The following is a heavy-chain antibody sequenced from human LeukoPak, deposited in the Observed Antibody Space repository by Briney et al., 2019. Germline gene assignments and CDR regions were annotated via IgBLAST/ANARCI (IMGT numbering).Heavy chain of an antibody. V-gene: IGHV3-33*01. CDR3: ARDASGYYYTSGLIDY. D-gene: IGHD3-22*01. J-gene: IGHJ4*02. CDR1: GFTFSNYG. CDR2: IWYDGNNK. Sequence: GRSLRLSCAASGFTFSNYGMHWVRQAPGKGLEWVAVIWYDGNNKYYADSVKGRFTISRDNAKNSLYLQMNSLRAEDTAFYYCARDASGYYYTSGLIDYWGQGTLVTVSS.